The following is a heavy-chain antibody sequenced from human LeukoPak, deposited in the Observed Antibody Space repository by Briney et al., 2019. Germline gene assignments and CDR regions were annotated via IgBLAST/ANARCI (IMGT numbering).Heavy chain of an antibody. J-gene: IGHJ4*02. V-gene: IGHV5-51*01. CDR3: ARREVGYCSGGSCYPFDY. D-gene: IGHD2-15*01. CDR1: GYSFTSYW. CDR2: IYPGDSDT. Sequence: PGESLKISCKGSGYSFTSYWVGWVRQMPGKGLEWMGIIYPGDSDTRYSPSFQGQVTISADKSISTAYLQWSSLKASDTAMYYCARREVGYCSGGSCYPFDYWGQGTLVTVSS.